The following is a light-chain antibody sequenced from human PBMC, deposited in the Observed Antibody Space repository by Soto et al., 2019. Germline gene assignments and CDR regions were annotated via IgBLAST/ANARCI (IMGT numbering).Light chain of an antibody. CDR1: QSVGSS. J-gene: IGKJ1*01. Sequence: EIVLTQSPGTLSLSPGERATLSCRASQSVGSSLSWYQQKPGQAPRLLFYGASNRATAIPDRFSGSGFGTDFTLTITRLEPEDFAVYYCQQYGDSPQTFGPGTKVDI. CDR2: GAS. CDR3: QQYGDSPQT. V-gene: IGKV3-20*01.